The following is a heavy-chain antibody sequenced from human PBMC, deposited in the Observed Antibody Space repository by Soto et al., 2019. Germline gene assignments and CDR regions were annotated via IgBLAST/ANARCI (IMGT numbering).Heavy chain of an antibody. D-gene: IGHD1-26*01. CDR1: GGSISSGGYY. V-gene: IGHV4-31*03. J-gene: IGHJ4*02. CDR2: IYYSGST. CDR3: ASATVEAIDY. Sequence: QVQLQESGPGLVKPSQTLSLTCTVSGGSISSGGYYWSWLRQHPGKGLEWFGYIYYSGSTYYNPSLKSRVTISGDTSKNQFSLKLSSVTAADTAVYYCASATVEAIDYWGQGTLVTVSS.